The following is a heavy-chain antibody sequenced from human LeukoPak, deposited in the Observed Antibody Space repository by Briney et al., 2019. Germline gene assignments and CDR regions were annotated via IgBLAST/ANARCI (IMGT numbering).Heavy chain of an antibody. J-gene: IGHJ4*02. D-gene: IGHD6-13*01. CDR2: IKSKTDGGTT. Sequence: ETLSLTCTVSGGSISSYYWSWVRQAPGKGLEWVGRIKSKTDGGTTDYAAPVKGRFTISRDDSKNTLYLQMNSLKTEDTAVYYCTTGNSSWYFDYFDYWGQGTLVTVSS. V-gene: IGHV3-15*01. CDR3: TTGNSSWYFDYFDY. CDR1: GGSISSYY.